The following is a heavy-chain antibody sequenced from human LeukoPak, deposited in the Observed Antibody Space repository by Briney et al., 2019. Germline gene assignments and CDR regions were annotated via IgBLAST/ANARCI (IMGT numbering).Heavy chain of an antibody. J-gene: IGHJ3*02. CDR3: ARLLDNDSSGDPDTFDM. CDR2: IHYSGRT. CDR1: GGSISRHF. V-gene: IGHV4-59*11. D-gene: IGHD3-22*01. Sequence: SETLSLTCSVSGGSISRHFWSWIRQPPGKGLEWIAFIHYSGRTKYNPSLQSRVTISIDTSEHNFSLRLTSVTAADTAVYYCARLLDNDSSGDPDTFDMWGQGTVVSVSS.